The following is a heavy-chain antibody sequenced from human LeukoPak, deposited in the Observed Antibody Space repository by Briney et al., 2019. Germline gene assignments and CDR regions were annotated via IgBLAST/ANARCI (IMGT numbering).Heavy chain of an antibody. V-gene: IGHV4-59*01. CDR1: GGSISSYY. D-gene: IGHD6-13*01. Sequence: SETLSLTCTVSGGSISSYYWSWIRQPPGKGLEWIGYIYYSGSTNYNPSLKSRVTISADTSKNQFSLKLSSVTAADTAVYYCARVTSYSSYFDYWGQGTLVTVSS. J-gene: IGHJ4*02. CDR3: ARVTSYSSYFDY. CDR2: IYYSGST.